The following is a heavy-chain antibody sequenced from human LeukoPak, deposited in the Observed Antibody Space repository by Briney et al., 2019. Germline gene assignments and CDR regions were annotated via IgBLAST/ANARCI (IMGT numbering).Heavy chain of an antibody. Sequence: GEPLKISCKGSGYSFATYWIAWVRQMPPKGLEWMGIIYPDESNITYSPSFQGQVTISADKSTSTAYLQWICLKASDTAIYYCARPPSRGYSSSFEYWGQGTLVTVSS. D-gene: IGHD2-2*03. CDR1: GYSFATYW. V-gene: IGHV5-51*01. J-gene: IGHJ4*02. CDR3: ARPPSRGYSSSFEY. CDR2: IYPDESNI.